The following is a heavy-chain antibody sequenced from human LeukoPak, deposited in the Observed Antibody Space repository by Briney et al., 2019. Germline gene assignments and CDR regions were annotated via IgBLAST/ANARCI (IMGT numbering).Heavy chain of an antibody. CDR1: GGSISSSSYY. D-gene: IGHD3-22*01. J-gene: IGHJ4*02. CDR2: IHYSGGT. CDR3: ARRSDSSGLY. V-gene: IGHV4-39*01. Sequence: SETLSLTCTVSGGSISSSSYYWGWIRRPPGKGLEWIGSIHYSGGTYYNPSLKSRVTISVDTSKNQFSLKLSSVTAADTAVYYCARRSDSSGLYWGQGTLVTVSS.